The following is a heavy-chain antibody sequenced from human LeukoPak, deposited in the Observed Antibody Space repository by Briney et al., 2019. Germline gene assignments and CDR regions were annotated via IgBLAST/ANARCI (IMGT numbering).Heavy chain of an antibody. CDR3: ARDVTEWELQAALDAFDI. Sequence: GGSLRLSCAASGFTFSSYWMSWVRQAPGKGLEWVANIKEDGSEKYYVDSVKGRFTISRDNAKNSMYLQMNSLRAEDTAVYYCARDVTEWELQAALDAFDIWGQGTMVTVSS. CDR1: GFTFSSYW. V-gene: IGHV3-7*01. D-gene: IGHD1-26*01. J-gene: IGHJ3*02. CDR2: IKEDGSEK.